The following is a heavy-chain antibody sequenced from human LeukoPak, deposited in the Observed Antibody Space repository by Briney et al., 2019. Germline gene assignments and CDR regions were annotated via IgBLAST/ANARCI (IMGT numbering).Heavy chain of an antibody. CDR3: ARRSGWAKIDY. CDR1: GVSISSYY. J-gene: IGHJ4*02. D-gene: IGHD6-19*01. V-gene: IGHV4-59*01. CDR2: IYYSGST. Sequence: PSETLSLTCTVSGVSISSYYWSWIRQPPGKGLEWIGYIYYSGSTNYNPSLKSRVTISVDTSKNQFSLKLSSVTAADTAVYYCARRSGWAKIDYWGQGTLVTVSS.